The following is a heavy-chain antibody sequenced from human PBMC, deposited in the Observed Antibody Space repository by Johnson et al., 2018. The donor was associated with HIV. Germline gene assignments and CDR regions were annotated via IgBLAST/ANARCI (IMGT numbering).Heavy chain of an antibody. CDR1: GFTFDDHG. J-gene: IGHJ3*02. Sequence: VQLVESGGGVVRPGGSLRLSCAASGFTFDDHGMSWVRQAPGKGLDWVSGINWNGGSTGYADSVKGRFTLSRDHAKNSLYLQMKSLRAEDTAVYYCARATYYYDSGGYLGDAFDIWGQGTMVTVSS. CDR3: ARATYYYDSGGYLGDAFDI. CDR2: INWNGGST. D-gene: IGHD3-22*01. V-gene: IGHV3-20*04.